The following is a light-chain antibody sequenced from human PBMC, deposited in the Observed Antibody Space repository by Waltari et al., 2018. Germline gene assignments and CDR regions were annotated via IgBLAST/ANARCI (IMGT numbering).Light chain of an antibody. Sequence: IVLTQSPGTLSLSPGERATLSCRASQSVGSTFLVWYQQKPGQAPRLLIYGTSNRATGIPDRFSGSGSGTEVTLTISRLEPEDFAVYYCQQYGISPPFTFGPGTKVDIK. J-gene: IGKJ3*01. CDR2: GTS. CDR3: QQYGISPPFT. CDR1: QSVGSTF. V-gene: IGKV3-20*01.